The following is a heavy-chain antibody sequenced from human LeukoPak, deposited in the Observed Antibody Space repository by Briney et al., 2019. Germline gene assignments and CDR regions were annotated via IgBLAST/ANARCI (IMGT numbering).Heavy chain of an antibody. Sequence: RSETLSLTCTVSGGSISSYYWSWIRQPPGKGLEWIGYIYYSGSANYNPSLKSRVNISVDTSQNQFSLKLSSVTAADTAVYYCASNYDYGDYAFDYWGQGTLVTVSS. V-gene: IGHV4-59*01. CDR3: ASNYDYGDYAFDY. J-gene: IGHJ4*02. CDR1: GGSISSYY. CDR2: IYYSGSA. D-gene: IGHD4-17*01.